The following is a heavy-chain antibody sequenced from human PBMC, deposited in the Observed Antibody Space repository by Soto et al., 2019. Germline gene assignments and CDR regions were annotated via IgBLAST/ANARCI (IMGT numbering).Heavy chain of an antibody. V-gene: IGHV4-59*12. J-gene: IGHJ4*02. Sequence: TSETLSLTCTVSGGSISSYYWSWIRQPPGKGLEWIGYIYYSGSTNYNPPLKSRVTISVDTSKNLLSLKLSSVTAADTAVYYCASQRAPYYFDYWGRGALVTVSS. CDR1: GGSISSYY. CDR2: IYYSGST. CDR3: ASQRAPYYFDY.